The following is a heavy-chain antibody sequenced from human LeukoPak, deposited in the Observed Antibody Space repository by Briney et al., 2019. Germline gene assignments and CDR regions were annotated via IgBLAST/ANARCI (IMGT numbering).Heavy chain of an antibody. CDR3: AREVLGQQLVFDY. CDR2: IYYSGST. D-gene: IGHD6-13*01. Sequence: SETLSLTCTVAGGSISSHYWSWIRQPPGKGLEWIGYIYYSGSTHYNPCLKSRVTISVDTSKNQFSLKLSSVTAADTAVYYCAREVLGQQLVFDYWGQGTLVTVSS. J-gene: IGHJ4*02. V-gene: IGHV4-59*11. CDR1: GGSISSHY.